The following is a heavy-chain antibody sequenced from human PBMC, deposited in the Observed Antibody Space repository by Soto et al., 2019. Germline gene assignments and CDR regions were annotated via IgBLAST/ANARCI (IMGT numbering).Heavy chain of an antibody. CDR1: GYSFTSLD. Sequence: QVQLVQSGAEVREPGASVKVSCKASGYSFTSLDINWVRQTAGQGLEWMGWMQPSTGRTGYAQKFQGRVTITRDTPINTAYLELTTLTSYDTAFYYCARGVSAGVDYWGQGTLVTVSS. D-gene: IGHD1-26*01. CDR3: ARGVSAGVDY. CDR2: MQPSTGRT. J-gene: IGHJ4*02. V-gene: IGHV1-8*01.